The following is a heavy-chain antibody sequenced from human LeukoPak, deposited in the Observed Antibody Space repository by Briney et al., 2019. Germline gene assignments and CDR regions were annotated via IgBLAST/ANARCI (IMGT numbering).Heavy chain of an antibody. V-gene: IGHV5-51*01. J-gene: IGHJ3*02. CDR2: IYPGDSDT. D-gene: IGHD1-26*01. CDR3: AACGPSGSFRPDDAFDI. Sequence: GESLKISCKGSGYSFTSYWIGWVRQMPGKGLGWMGIIYPGDSDTRYSPSFQGQVTISADKSISTAYLQWSSLKASDTAMYYCAACGPSGSFRPDDAFDIWGQGTMVTVSS. CDR1: GYSFTSYW.